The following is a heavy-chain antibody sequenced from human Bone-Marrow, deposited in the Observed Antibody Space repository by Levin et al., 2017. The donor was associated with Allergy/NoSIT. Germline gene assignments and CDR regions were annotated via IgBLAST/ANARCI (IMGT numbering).Heavy chain of an antibody. CDR1: GFTFSASP. V-gene: IGHV3-30*09. CDR3: ARAGVDP. Sequence: RAGGSLRLSCVGSGFTFSASPMHWVRQAPGKRLEWVALISFDGSKEYYADSVKGRFALSRDNSNNVVYLQMNSLRPDDTAVYYCARAGVDPWGQGTLVTVSS. J-gene: IGHJ5*02. CDR2: ISFDGSKE.